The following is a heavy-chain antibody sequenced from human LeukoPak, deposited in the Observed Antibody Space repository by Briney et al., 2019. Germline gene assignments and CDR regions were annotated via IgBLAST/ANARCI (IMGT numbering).Heavy chain of an antibody. Sequence: SETLSLTCTVSGASISSDYWTWIRQPPGMGLEWIGYIYYSGTTNYNPSLKSRVTMSVDTSRNQFSLELPSVTAADTAVYYCARDKKDYYDSSGYYYFAFDIWSQGTMVNVSS. CDR3: ARDKKDYYDSSGYYYFAFDI. CDR1: GASISSDY. CDR2: IYYSGTT. J-gene: IGHJ3*02. D-gene: IGHD3-22*01. V-gene: IGHV4-59*13.